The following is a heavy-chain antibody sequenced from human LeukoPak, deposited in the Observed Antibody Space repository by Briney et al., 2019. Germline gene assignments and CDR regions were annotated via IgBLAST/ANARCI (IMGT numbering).Heavy chain of an antibody. CDR3: ARRMDTAMVMHESDAFDI. V-gene: IGHV3-21*01. J-gene: IGHJ3*02. CDR1: GFTFSSYS. D-gene: IGHD5-18*01. CDR2: ISSSSSYI. Sequence: GGSLRLSCAASGFTFSSYSMNWVRQAPGKGLEWVSSISSSSSYIYYADSVKGRFTISRDNAKNSLYLQMNSLRAEDTAVYYCARRMDTAMVMHESDAFDIWGQGTMVTVSS.